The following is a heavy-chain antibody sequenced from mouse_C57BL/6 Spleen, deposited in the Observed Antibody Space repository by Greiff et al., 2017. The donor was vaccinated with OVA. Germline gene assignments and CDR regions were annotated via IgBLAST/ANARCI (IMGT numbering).Heavy chain of an antibody. D-gene: IGHD1-1*01. V-gene: IGHV1-52*01. CDR2: IDPSDSET. J-gene: IGHJ1*03. CDR3: ARFYYYGSSPYWYFDV. CDR1: GYTFTSYW. Sequence: QVQLQQPGAELVRPGSSVKLSCKASGYTFTSYWMHWVKQRPIQGLEWIGNIDPSDSETHYNQKFKDKATLTVDKSSSTDYMQLSSLTSEDSAVYYCARFYYYGSSPYWYFDVWGTGTTVTVSS.